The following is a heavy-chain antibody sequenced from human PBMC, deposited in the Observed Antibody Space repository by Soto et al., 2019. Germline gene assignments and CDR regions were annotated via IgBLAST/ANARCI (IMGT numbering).Heavy chain of an antibody. CDR3: ASASAGGSYPRGEGDY. D-gene: IGHD1-26*01. CDR1: GGTFSSYA. V-gene: IGHV1-69*12. CDR2: IIPIFGTA. J-gene: IGHJ4*02. Sequence: QVQLVQSGAEVKKPGSSVKVSCKASGGTFSSYAISWVRQAPGQGLEWMGGIIPIFGTANYAQKFQGRVTITADEAASTVYMELSSLRYEDTAVYYCASASAGGSYPRGEGDYWGQGTLVTGCS.